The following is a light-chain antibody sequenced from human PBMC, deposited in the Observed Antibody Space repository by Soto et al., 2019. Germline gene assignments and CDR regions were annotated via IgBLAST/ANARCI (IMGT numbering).Light chain of an antibody. V-gene: IGKV1-5*03. CDR2: KAS. Sequence: DIQMTQSPSTLSASVGDRVTITCRASHSISSWLAWYQQKPGKAPKLLIYKASSLESGVPSRFSGSGSGTEFTLTINSLQPDDFATYYCQLYNSYPWTFGQGTKVEIK. CDR3: QLYNSYPWT. J-gene: IGKJ1*01. CDR1: HSISSW.